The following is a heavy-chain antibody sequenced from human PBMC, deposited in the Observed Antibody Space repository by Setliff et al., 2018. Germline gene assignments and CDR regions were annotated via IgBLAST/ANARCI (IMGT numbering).Heavy chain of an antibody. D-gene: IGHD4-17*01. CDR3: ARRAVTAEYFQH. V-gene: IGHV5-51*01. CDR2: IYPADSDP. Sequence: PGESLKISCKGSGYSFTSYWIGWVRQMPGKGLELMGIIYPADSDPRYSPSFQGQVTISADKSISTAYLQLSSLKASDTAIYYCARRAVTAEYFQHWGQGTLVTVSS. CDR1: GYSFTSYW. J-gene: IGHJ1*01.